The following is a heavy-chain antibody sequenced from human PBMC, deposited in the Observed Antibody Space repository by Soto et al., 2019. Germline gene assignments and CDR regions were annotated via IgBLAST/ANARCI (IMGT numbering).Heavy chain of an antibody. J-gene: IGHJ4*02. CDR1: GGSISSSSYY. V-gene: IGHV4-39*01. D-gene: IGHD6-6*01. CDR2: IYYSGST. Sequence: SETLSLTCTVSGGSISSSSYYWGWIRQPPGKGLEWIGSIYYSGSTYYNPSLKRRVTISVDTSKNQFSQKRSSGTAADTAVYYCASFYSSSSYWGQGTLVTVSS. CDR3: ASFYSSSSY.